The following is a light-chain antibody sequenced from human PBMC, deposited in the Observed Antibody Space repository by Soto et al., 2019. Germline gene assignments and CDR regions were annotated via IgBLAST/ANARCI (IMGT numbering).Light chain of an antibody. CDR1: QSISSY. CDR3: QQYQSYST. J-gene: IGKJ1*01. Sequence: DIQMTQSPSSLSASVGDRVTITCRASQSISSYLNWYQQKPGKAPKLLIYEASTLESGVPSRLSGSGSGTEFTLTISSLQPDDFATYYCQQYQSYSTFGQGTKVDIK. CDR2: EAS. V-gene: IGKV1-5*01.